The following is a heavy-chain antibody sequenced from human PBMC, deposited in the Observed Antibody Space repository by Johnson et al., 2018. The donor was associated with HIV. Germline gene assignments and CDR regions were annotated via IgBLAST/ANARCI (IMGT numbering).Heavy chain of an antibody. V-gene: IGHV3-30*14. CDR2: ISHDGSHK. Sequence: QVQLVESGGGVVQPGRSLRLSCAASGFTFSSMHWDRQAPGKGLEWVAVISHDGSHKYYADSVKGRFSLSRDNSKNTLYLQMNSLRAEDTAVYYCAKEDGSVGATTGNAFDIWGQGTMVTVSS. CDR1: GFTFSS. D-gene: IGHD1-26*01. J-gene: IGHJ3*02. CDR3: AKEDGSVGATTGNAFDI.